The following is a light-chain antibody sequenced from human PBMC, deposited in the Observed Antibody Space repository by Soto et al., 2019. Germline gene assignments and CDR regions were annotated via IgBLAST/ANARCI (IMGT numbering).Light chain of an antibody. Sequence: IQMTQSPSTLSASVGDRVTLTCRASQSISSWLAWYQQKPGKAPKLLIYKASSLESGVPSRFSGSGSGTEFTLTISSLQPDDFATYYCQQYNSYPYTFGQGTRLEI. CDR3: QQYNSYPYT. CDR2: KAS. J-gene: IGKJ5*01. CDR1: QSISSW. V-gene: IGKV1-5*03.